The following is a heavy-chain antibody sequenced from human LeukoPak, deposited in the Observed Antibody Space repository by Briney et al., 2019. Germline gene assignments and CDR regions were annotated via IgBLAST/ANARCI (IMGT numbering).Heavy chain of an antibody. D-gene: IGHD1-26*01. CDR3: ARVLVSGSYYGFLAFGI. CDR2: IYYSGST. CDR1: GGSISSYY. V-gene: IGHV4-59*01. Sequence: SETLSLTCTVSGGSISSYYWSWIRQPPGKGLEWIGYIYYSGSTNYNPSLKSRVTISVDTSKNQFSLKLSSVTAADTAVYYCARVLVSGSYYGFLAFGIWGQGTMVTVSS. J-gene: IGHJ3*02.